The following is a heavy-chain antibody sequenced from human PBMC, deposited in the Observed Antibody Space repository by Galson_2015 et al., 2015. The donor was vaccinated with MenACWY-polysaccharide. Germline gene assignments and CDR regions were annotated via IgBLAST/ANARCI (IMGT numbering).Heavy chain of an antibody. D-gene: IGHD2-21*01. CDR3: SAWLWNQFDT. J-gene: IGHJ5*02. Sequence: SLRLACAASGFTFSGHGMTWVRQSPGRGLEWVSTINNAATQKHYSDSVRGRFTISRDNSRNTLYLQMNSLRAEDTAIYYCSAWLWNQFDTWGQGVVVTVSS. V-gene: IGHV3-23*01. CDR2: INNAATQK. CDR1: GFTFSGHG.